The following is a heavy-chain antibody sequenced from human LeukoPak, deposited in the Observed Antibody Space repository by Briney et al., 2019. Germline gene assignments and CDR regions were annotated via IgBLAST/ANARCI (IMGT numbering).Heavy chain of an antibody. CDR3: AKGGSGMIINY. Sequence: PSATLSLTYAVDGRSLASDCWGWTRLHPGNWLEWIGGINHSESTTNNTSLRSGVTISVATSKNHFSLKLSAVTATNTHVYNGAKGGSGMIINYWGQGNLATV. J-gene: IGHJ4*02. D-gene: IGHD3-16*01. V-gene: IGHV4-34*01. CDR2: INHSEST. CDR1: GRSLASDC.